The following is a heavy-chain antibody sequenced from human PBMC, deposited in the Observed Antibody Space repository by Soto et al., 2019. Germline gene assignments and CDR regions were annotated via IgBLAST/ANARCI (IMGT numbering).Heavy chain of an antibody. Sequence: SETLSLTCAVSGGSISSGGYSWSWTRQPPGKGLEWIGYTYHSGSTYYNPSLKSRVTISVDRSKNQFSLKLSSATAADTAVYYCARGNSTMVRGVIVPYFDYWGQGTLVTVSS. V-gene: IGHV4-30-2*01. J-gene: IGHJ4*02. CDR2: TYHSGST. CDR3: ARGNSTMVRGVIVPYFDY. CDR1: GGSISSGGYS. D-gene: IGHD3-10*01.